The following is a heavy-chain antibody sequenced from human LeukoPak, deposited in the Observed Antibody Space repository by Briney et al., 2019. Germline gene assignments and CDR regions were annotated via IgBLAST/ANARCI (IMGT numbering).Heavy chain of an antibody. CDR3: ARDHSYYFGSQTSTLDV. Sequence: SETLSLTCTVSGGSISSGDYYWSWIRQPPVKGLEWIGYIYYSGSTYYNPSLKSRITISVDTSKNQFSLKLSSVTAADTAVYYCARDHSYYFGSQTSTLDVWGQGTAVTVSS. CDR2: IYYSGST. D-gene: IGHD3-10*01. J-gene: IGHJ6*02. V-gene: IGHV4-30-4*01. CDR1: GGSISSGDYY.